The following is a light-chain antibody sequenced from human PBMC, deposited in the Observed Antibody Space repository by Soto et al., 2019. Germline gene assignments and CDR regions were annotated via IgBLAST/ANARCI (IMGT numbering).Light chain of an antibody. CDR1: QGVLDSSGNKNY. Sequence: DIVLTQSPDSLAVSLGERATINCKSSQGVLDSSGNKNYLSWYQLKPGQPPKLLIYWASTRESGVPDRFSGSGSGTDFPLHISSPQAEDVAVYYCQQYYSIPYTFGQGTKL. CDR3: QQYYSIPYT. V-gene: IGKV4-1*01. J-gene: IGKJ2*01. CDR2: WAS.